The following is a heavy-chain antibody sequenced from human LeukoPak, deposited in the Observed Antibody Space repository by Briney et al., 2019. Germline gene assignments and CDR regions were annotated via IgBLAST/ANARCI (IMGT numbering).Heavy chain of an antibody. V-gene: IGHV4-38-2*02. D-gene: IGHD4-17*01. CDR1: GYSISSGYY. Sequence: SETLSLTCTVSGYSISSGYYWGWIQQPPGKGLEWIGSIYHSGSTYYNPSLKSRVTISVDTSKNQFSLKLSSVTAADTAVYYCARDRLYGDYAPRWGQGTLVTVSS. CDR2: IYHSGST. CDR3: ARDRLYGDYAPR. J-gene: IGHJ4*02.